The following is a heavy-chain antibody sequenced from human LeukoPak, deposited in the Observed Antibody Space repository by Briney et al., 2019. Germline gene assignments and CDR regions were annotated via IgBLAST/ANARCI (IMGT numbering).Heavy chain of an antibody. J-gene: IGHJ4*02. Sequence: SETLSLTCAVYGGSFSGYYWSWIRQPPGKGLEWIGEINHSGSTNYNPSLKSRATISVGTSKNQFSLKLSSVTAADTAVYYCARGRGDGYNYFDYWGQGTLVTVSS. CDR2: INHSGST. V-gene: IGHV4-34*01. D-gene: IGHD5-24*01. CDR1: GGSFSGYY. CDR3: ARGRGDGYNYFDY.